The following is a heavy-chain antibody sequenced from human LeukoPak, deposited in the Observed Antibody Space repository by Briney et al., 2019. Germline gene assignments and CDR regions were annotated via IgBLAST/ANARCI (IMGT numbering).Heavy chain of an antibody. J-gene: IGHJ4*02. CDR3: AKDRSGMAYHFDF. Sequence: GGSLRLSCAASGFTFNDYEMTWVRQAPGKGLEWISYISSSGSITSHADSVKGRFTISRDNAKNSLYLQMNSLRAEDTAIYYCAKDRSGMAYHFDFWGQGTLVTVSS. CDR1: GFTFNDYE. D-gene: IGHD2-2*02. V-gene: IGHV3-48*03. CDR2: ISSSGSIT.